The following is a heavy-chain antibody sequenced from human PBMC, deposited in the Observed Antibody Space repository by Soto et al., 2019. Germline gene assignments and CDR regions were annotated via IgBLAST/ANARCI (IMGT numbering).Heavy chain of an antibody. V-gene: IGHV1-69*01. CDR1: VGNFGSYA. CDR3: ARGGVTIFGVVIRGMDV. Sequence: SVKVSGKASVGNFGSYAISWVRQAPGQGLEWMGGIIPIFGTANYAQKFQGRVTITADESTSTAYMELSSLRSEDTAVYYCARGGVTIFGVVIRGMDVWGQGTTVTVSS. D-gene: IGHD3-3*01. CDR2: IIPIFGTA. J-gene: IGHJ6*02.